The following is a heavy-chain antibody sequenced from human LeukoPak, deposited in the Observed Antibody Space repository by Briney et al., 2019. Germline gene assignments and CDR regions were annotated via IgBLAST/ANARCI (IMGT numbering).Heavy chain of an antibody. D-gene: IGHD3-10*01. Sequence: SETLSLTCTVSGGSISSHYWSWIRQPPGKGLEWIGYIYYSGSTNYNPSLKSRVTISVDTSKNQFSLKLSSVTAADTAVYYCARERYYGSGSYPDYYYYGMDVWGQGTTVTVSS. CDR3: ARERYYGSGSYPDYYYYGMDV. J-gene: IGHJ6*02. V-gene: IGHV4-59*11. CDR1: GGSISSHY. CDR2: IYYSGST.